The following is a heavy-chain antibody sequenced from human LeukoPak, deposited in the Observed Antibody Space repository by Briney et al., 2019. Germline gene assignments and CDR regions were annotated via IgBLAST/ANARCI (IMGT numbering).Heavy chain of an antibody. Sequence: GGSLRLSCAASEFTFSNYAMSWVRQAPGKGLGWVSAISGSGDNTYYVDSVKGRFTISRDNSKNTVYLQMNSLRDEDTAVYYCAKVSGYSYGRLDYWGQGTLVTVSS. V-gene: IGHV3-23*01. CDR2: ISGSGDNT. D-gene: IGHD5-18*01. CDR3: AKVSGYSYGRLDY. J-gene: IGHJ4*02. CDR1: EFTFSNYA.